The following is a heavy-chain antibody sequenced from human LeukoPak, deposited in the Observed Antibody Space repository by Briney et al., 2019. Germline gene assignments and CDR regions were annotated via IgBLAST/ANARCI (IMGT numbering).Heavy chain of an antibody. J-gene: IGHJ4*02. D-gene: IGHD3-10*01. CDR1: GFTFDNYA. CDR2: ISWNSGSI. CDR3: AKSGSYSSPYYFDY. V-gene: IGHV3-9*03. Sequence: PGRSLRLSCAASGFTFDNYAMHWVRQVPGKGLEWVSGISWNSGSIDYADSVKGRFTISRDNAKNSLYLQMNSLRAEDMALYYCAKSGSYSSPYYFDYWGQGTLVTVSS.